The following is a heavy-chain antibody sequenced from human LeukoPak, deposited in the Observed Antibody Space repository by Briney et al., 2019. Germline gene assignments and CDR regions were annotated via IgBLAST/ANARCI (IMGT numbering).Heavy chain of an antibody. V-gene: IGHV3-21*04. CDR3: ARRCGSGGSCHSFDY. CDR1: GFTFSRYS. D-gene: IGHD2-15*01. CDR2: ISISSNYI. Sequence: KPGGSLRLSCAASGFTFSRYSMNWVRQAPGKGLEWVSSISISSNYIYYPDSLKGRFTISRDNAKNTLYLQMNSLRAEDTAVYYCARRCGSGGSCHSFDYWGQGTLVTVSS. J-gene: IGHJ4*02.